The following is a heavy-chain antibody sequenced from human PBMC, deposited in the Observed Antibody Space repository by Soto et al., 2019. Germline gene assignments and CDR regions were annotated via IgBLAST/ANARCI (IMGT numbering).Heavy chain of an antibody. J-gene: IGHJ6*03. CDR3: AKVTSGWYGYYYYYYMDV. CDR1: GFTFSNSE. V-gene: IGHV3-23*01. Sequence: GGSLRLSCAASGFTFSNSEMTWVRQPPGKELEWVSGISGRGDSTDYADSVKGRFSISRDNSKNTLFLQINSLRAEDTAVYYCAKVTSGWYGYYYYYYMDVWGKGTTVTVSS. D-gene: IGHD6-19*01. CDR2: ISGRGDST.